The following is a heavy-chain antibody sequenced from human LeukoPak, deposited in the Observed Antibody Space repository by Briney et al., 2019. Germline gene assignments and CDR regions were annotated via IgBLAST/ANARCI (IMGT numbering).Heavy chain of an antibody. V-gene: IGHV3-48*01. CDR3: ARRSEFGVLYYMDI. CDR2: ISGRSGTI. CDR1: GFTLSSYS. J-gene: IGHJ6*03. D-gene: IGHD3-16*01. Sequence: GGSLRLSHLACGFTLSSYSMNWLRQAPAKGLAGVSYISGRSGTIYYADSVKGRFTISRDNAKNSLYLQMTSLRAEDTAVYYCARRSEFGVLYYMDIWGKGTTVTVSS.